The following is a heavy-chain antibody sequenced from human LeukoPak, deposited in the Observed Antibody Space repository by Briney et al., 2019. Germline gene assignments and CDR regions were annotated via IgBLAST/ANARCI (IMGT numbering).Heavy chain of an antibody. V-gene: IGHV3-21*01. CDR2: ISTSSSYI. CDR1: GFTFNGYS. CDR3: ARPRGDPSYFDY. Sequence: GGSLRLSCTASGFTFNGYSMNWVRQAPGKGLEWVSSISTSSSYIYYADSVKGRFTISRNNPKHSLYLQMNSLRAEDTAVYYCARPRGDPSYFDYWGQGTLVRLL. J-gene: IGHJ4*02. D-gene: IGHD4-17*01.